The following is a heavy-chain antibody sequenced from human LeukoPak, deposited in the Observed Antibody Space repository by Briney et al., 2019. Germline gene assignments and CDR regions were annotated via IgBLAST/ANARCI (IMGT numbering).Heavy chain of an antibody. CDR2: INAGNGNT. CDR3: ASTEDGYYGSGSAGYDAFDI. CDR1: GYTFTSYA. V-gene: IGHV1-3*01. Sequence: ASVKVSCKASGYTFTSYAMHWVRQAPGQRLEWMGWINAGNGNTKYSQKFQGRVTITRDTSASTAYVELSSLRSEDTAVYYCASTEDGYYGSGSAGYDAFDIWGQGTMVTVSS. J-gene: IGHJ3*02. D-gene: IGHD3-10*01.